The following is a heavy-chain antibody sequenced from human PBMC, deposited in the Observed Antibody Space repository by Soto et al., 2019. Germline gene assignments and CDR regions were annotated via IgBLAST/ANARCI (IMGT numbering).Heavy chain of an antibody. Sequence: SGPTLVNPTQTLTLTCTLSGFSLSTSGTRVSWIRQPPGKALEWLARIDWDDEKFYSTSLKTRLTISKDTSKNQVVLTMTNMDPVDTATYYCARPRDGSYGPYAFDIWDQGTMVTVSS. V-gene: IGHV2-70*04. D-gene: IGHD6-19*01. J-gene: IGHJ3*02. CDR1: GFSLSTSGTR. CDR2: IDWDDEK. CDR3: ARPRDGSYGPYAFDI.